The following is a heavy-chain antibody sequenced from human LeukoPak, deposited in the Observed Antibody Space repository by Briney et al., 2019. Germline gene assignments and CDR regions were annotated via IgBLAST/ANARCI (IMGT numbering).Heavy chain of an antibody. Sequence: ASVKVSCKASGYTFTSYDINWVRQATGQGLEWMGWMNPNSGNTGYAQKFQGRVTITRNTSISTAYMELSSLRSEDTAVYYCARGRFLEWLSNNDAFDIWGQGTMVTVSS. CDR1: GYTFTSYD. J-gene: IGHJ3*02. D-gene: IGHD3-3*01. CDR3: ARGRFLEWLSNNDAFDI. CDR2: MNPNSGNT. V-gene: IGHV1-8*03.